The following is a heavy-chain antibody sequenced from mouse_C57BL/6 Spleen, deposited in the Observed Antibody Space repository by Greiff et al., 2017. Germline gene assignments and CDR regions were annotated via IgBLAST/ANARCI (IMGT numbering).Heavy chain of an antibody. CDR1: GFTFTDYY. D-gene: IGHD4-1*01. Sequence: EVKLMESGGGLVQPGGSLSLSCAASGFTFTDYYMSWVRPPPGKALEWLGFIRNKANGYTTEYSASVKGRFTISRDNSQSILYLQMNALRAEDSATYYCARSPNWAWFAYWGQGTLVTVSA. CDR3: ARSPNWAWFAY. J-gene: IGHJ3*01. V-gene: IGHV7-3*01. CDR2: IRNKANGYTT.